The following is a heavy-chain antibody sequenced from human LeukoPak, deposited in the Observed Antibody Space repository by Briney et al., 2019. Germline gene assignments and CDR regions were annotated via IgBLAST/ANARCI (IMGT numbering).Heavy chain of an antibody. CDR1: GYTFTSYD. V-gene: IGHV1-8*01. CDR3: ARVRSPPSNYYYIDV. J-gene: IGHJ6*03. D-gene: IGHD4-23*01. CDR2: MNPENGNT. Sequence: ASVKVSCKASGYTFTSYDINWVRQATGQGLEWIGWMNPENGNTGYAQNFQGRVSMTRDTSIDTAYMELTSLGSEDTAVYYCARVRSPPSNYYYIDVWGKGTTVTVSS.